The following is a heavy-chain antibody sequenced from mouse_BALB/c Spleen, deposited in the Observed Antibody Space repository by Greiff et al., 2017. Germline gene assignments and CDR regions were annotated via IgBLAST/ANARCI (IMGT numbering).Heavy chain of an antibody. J-gene: IGHJ4*01. CDR1: GYTFTDYA. Sequence: VQLQQSGAELVRPGVSVKISCKGSGYTFTDYAMHWVKQSHAKSLEWLGVISTYYGDASYNQKFKGKATMTVDKSSSTAYMELARLTSEDSAIYYCERGHGGAMDYWGQGTSVTVSS. CDR3: ERGHGGAMDY. CDR2: ISTYYGDA. V-gene: IGHV1S137*01.